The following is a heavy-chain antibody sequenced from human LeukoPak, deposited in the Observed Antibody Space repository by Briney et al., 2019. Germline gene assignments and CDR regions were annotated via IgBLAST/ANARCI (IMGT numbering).Heavy chain of an antibody. CDR1: GFSFSSYG. D-gene: IGHD2-2*01. Sequence: GGSLRLSCAASGFSFSSYGMHWVRQAPGKGLERVTFIRYDGSNKYYADSVKGRFTISRDNSKNTLYLQMNSLRADDTAVYYCAKSGLRSTTSDWYFDLWGRGTLVTVSS. CDR3: AKSGLRSTTSDWYFDL. CDR2: IRYDGSNK. V-gene: IGHV3-30*02. J-gene: IGHJ2*01.